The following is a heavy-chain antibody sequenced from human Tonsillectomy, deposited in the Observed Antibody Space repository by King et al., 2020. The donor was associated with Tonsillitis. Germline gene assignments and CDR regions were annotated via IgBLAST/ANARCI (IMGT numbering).Heavy chain of an antibody. Sequence: VQLVESGGGLVQPGGSLRLSCAASGFTFSSYEMNWVRQAPGKGLEWVSYISNSGSTIYYADAVRGRFTISRDNAKNTLFLEMNSRRAADAAVYYWSRADRALITLMSGQYYYYYYMDVWGQGTPVTVSS. CDR1: GFTFSSYE. V-gene: IGHV3-48*03. CDR2: ISNSGSTI. D-gene: IGHD3-22*01. J-gene: IGHJ6*03. CDR3: SRADRALITLMSGQYYYYYYMDV.